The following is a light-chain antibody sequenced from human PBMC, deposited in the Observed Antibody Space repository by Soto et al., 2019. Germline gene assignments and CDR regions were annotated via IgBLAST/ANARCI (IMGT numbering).Light chain of an antibody. Sequence: TQMTQSPLSLSASVGEKIIITCRASRDVGSDVSWYQQKPGKAPKLLIYAASTVQTGVPLRFSGSGSGTDFTLTISSLQPEDFGTYYCQQSTNMPWTFGQGTKVDI. CDR3: QQSTNMPWT. V-gene: IGKV1-39*01. CDR2: AAS. CDR1: RDVGSD. J-gene: IGKJ1*01.